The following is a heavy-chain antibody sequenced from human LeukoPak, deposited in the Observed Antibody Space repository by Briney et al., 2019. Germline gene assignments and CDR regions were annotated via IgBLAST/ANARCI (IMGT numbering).Heavy chain of an antibody. J-gene: IGHJ4*02. D-gene: IGHD3-10*01. CDR3: ASRGGY. CDR2: IWYDGSNK. V-gene: IGHV3-33*01. Sequence: GGSLRLSCAASGFTFSSYGMHWVRQAPGKGLEWVAAIWYDGSNKYYADSAKGRFTISRDNSKNTLYLQMNSLRAEDTAVYYCASRGGYWGQGTLVTVSS. CDR1: GFTFSSYG.